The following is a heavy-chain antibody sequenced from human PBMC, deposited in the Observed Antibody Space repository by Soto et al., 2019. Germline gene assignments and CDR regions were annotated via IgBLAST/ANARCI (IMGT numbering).Heavy chain of an antibody. Sequence: EVQLVESGGGLVQPGRSLRLSCAASGFTFDDYAMHWVRQAPGKGLEWVSGISWNSGSIGYEDSVKGRFTISTDNAKNSLYLQMNSLRAEDTALYYCAREGSGWYLGSLDYWGQGTLVTVSS. D-gene: IGHD6-19*01. V-gene: IGHV3-9*01. J-gene: IGHJ4*02. CDR3: AREGSGWYLGSLDY. CDR1: GFTFDDYA. CDR2: ISWNSGSI.